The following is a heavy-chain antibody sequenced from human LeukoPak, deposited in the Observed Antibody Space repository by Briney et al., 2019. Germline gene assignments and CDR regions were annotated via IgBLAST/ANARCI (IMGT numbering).Heavy chain of an antibody. V-gene: IGHV1-2*02. CDR1: GYTFTGYY. D-gene: IGHD2-2*01. J-gene: IGHJ4*02. CDR2: INPNSGGT. CDR3: ARDEAVVPAAAFDY. Sequence: ASVKVSYKASGYTFTGYYMHWVRQAPGQGLEWMGWINPNSGGTNYAQKFQGRVTMTRDTSISTAYMELSRLRSDDTAVYYCARDEAVVPAAAFDYWGQGTLVTVSS.